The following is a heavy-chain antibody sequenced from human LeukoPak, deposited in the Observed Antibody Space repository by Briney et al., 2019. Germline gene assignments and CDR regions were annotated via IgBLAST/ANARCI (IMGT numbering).Heavy chain of an antibody. CDR2: IGSGGVTT. D-gene: IGHD6-19*01. V-gene: IGHV3-23*01. Sequence: GGSLRLSCTASAFTFNAYAVSWVRQAPGKGLEWVSAIGSGGVTTNYADSVQGRFTISRDNSRNTLFLQMNSLRPEDTAVYYCATPRLTVAGTRYFDPWGREPWSPPPQ. CDR1: AFTFNAYA. CDR3: ATPRLTVAGTRYFDP. J-gene: IGHJ5*02.